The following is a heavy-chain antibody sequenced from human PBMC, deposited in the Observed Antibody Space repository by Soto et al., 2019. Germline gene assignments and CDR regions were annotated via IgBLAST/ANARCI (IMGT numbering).Heavy chain of an antibody. Sequence: EVQLVQSGAEVKKPGESLRISCKGSGYSFTSYWISWVRQMPGKGLEWMGRIDPSDSYTNYSPSFQGHVTISADKSISTAYLQWSSLKASDTAMYYCARHGSGSYYKAPPWEDWGQGTLVTVSS. CDR1: GYSFTSYW. J-gene: IGHJ4*02. V-gene: IGHV5-10-1*03. CDR3: ARHGSGSYYKAPPWED. CDR2: IDPSDSYT. D-gene: IGHD3-10*01.